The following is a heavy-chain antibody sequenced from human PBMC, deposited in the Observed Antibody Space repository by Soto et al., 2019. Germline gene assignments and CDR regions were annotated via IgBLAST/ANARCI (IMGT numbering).Heavy chain of an antibody. CDR3: IRSRCGGDGLHSYSSDDYDGRDV. CDR1: GFSLSNSGLG. D-gene: IGHD2-21*02. CDR2: IYWDDDK. Sequence: QITLKESGPTLVKPTQTLTLTCTFSGFSLSNSGLGVGWIRQPPGKALEWLALIYWDDDKSYSPSLMSRLTITNNTTKTKVVVKMTIRGPRYTDTDQCIRSRCGGDGLHSYSSDDYDGRDVWGEATTVTISS. J-gene: IGHJ6*04. V-gene: IGHV2-5*02.